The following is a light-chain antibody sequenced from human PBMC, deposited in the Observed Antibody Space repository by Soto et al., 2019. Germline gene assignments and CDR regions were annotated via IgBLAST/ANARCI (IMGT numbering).Light chain of an antibody. Sequence: QSALAQSASVSGSPGQSITISCTGTSSDVGSYNLVSWYQQHPGKAPKLMIYEGSKRPSGVSNRFSGSKSGNTASLTISGLQAEDEADYYCCSYAGSSTLVVFGTGTKVTVL. CDR2: EGS. V-gene: IGLV2-23*01. CDR1: SSDVGSYNL. CDR3: CSYAGSSTLVV. J-gene: IGLJ1*01.